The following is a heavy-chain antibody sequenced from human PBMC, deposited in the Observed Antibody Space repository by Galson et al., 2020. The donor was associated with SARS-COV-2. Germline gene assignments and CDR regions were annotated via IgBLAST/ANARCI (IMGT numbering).Heavy chain of an antibody. CDR2: ISGSGDST. J-gene: IGHJ6*03. D-gene: IGHD6-25*01. CDR3: AKDLIPGSYYYMDF. V-gene: IGHV3-23*01. CDR1: GFTFSNYA. Sequence: GGSLRLSCAVSGFTFSNYAMGWVRQAPGKGLEWVSAISGSGDSTYDADSVKGRFTISRDNSKNTLYLQMNSLRVEDTAVYYCAKDLIPGSYYYMDFWGKGTTVTVSS.